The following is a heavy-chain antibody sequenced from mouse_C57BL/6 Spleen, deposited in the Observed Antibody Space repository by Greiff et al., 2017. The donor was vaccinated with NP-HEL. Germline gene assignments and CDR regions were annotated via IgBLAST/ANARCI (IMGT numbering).Heavy chain of an antibody. CDR3: ARRNGDDEVCAY. Sequence: VQLQQSGAELAKPGASVKLSCKASGYTFTSYWMHWVKQRPGQGLEWIGYINPSSGYTNYNQKVKDKATLTADKSSRTAYMQRSSLTDEDSAVYYCARRNGDDEVCAYWGQGTLVTVSA. D-gene: IGHD2-2*01. V-gene: IGHV1-7*01. CDR2: INPSSGYT. CDR1: GYTFTSYW. J-gene: IGHJ3*01.